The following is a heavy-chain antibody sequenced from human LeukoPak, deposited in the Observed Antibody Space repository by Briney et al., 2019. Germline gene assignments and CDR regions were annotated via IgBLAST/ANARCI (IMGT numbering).Heavy chain of an antibody. CDR1: GYSFTAYY. D-gene: IGHD3-9*01. J-gene: IGHJ4*02. CDR2: INPNSGGT. Sequence: ASVKVSCKASGYSFTAYYVHWVRQAPGPGLERMGWINPNSGGTNYAQKFQGRVTMTRDTSISTAYMELSSLRSDDTAVYYCARGDHYDVLTGFQTPSHLSDYWGQGTLVTVSS. V-gene: IGHV1-2*02. CDR3: ARGDHYDVLTGFQTPSHLSDY.